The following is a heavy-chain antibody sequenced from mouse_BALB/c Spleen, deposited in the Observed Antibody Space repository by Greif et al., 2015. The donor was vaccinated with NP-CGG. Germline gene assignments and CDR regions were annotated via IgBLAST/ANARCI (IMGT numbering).Heavy chain of an antibody. CDR2: IWSDGST. V-gene: IGHV2-6-2*01. CDR1: GFSLTSYG. J-gene: IGHJ4*01. Sequence: QVQLKQSGPDLVAPSQSLSITCTVSGFSLTSYGVHWVRQPPGKGLEWLVVIWSDGSTTYNSALKSRLSISKDNSKSQVFLKMNSLQTDDTAMYYCARHKHSPYAMDYWGQGTSVTVSS. CDR3: ARHKHSPYAMDY.